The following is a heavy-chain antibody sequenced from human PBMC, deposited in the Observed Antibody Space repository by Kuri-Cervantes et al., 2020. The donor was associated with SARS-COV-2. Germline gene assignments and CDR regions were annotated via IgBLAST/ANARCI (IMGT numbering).Heavy chain of an antibody. J-gene: IGHJ4*02. CDR3: ASDRGAYGWFDY. CDR1: GFTFSRYE. V-gene: IGHV3-48*03. CDR2: IGLSDISI. D-gene: IGHD6-19*01. Sequence: GGSLRLSCVASGFTFSRYEINWVRQAPGKGLEWVSYIGLSDISIKYTDSVKGRFSISRDNAKNSVYLQMNSLRVEDTALYYCASDRGAYGWFDYWGPGTLVTVSS.